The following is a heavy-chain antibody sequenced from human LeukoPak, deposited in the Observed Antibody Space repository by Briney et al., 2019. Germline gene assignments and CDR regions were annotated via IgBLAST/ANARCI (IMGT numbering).Heavy chain of an antibody. J-gene: IGHJ6*02. D-gene: IGHD3-10*01. V-gene: IGHV3-23*01. Sequence: GGSLRLSCAASGFTFSNYAMSWVRQAPGKGLEWVSTISDGGSSTYYADSVKGRFTISRDNSKNTLYLQMDSLRAEDTAIYYCAKVPYSDYGSGRLPFMDVWGQGTTVAVSS. CDR3: AKVPYSDYGSGRLPFMDV. CDR1: GFTFSNYA. CDR2: ISDGGSST.